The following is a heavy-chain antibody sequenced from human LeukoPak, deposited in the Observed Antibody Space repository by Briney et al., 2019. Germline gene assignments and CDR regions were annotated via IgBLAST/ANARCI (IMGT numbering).Heavy chain of an antibody. D-gene: IGHD3-22*01. CDR3: AREGDYYDSSGYFDY. V-gene: IGHV3-33*08. J-gene: IGHJ4*02. Sequence: GGSLRLSCAASGFTFSSYSMNWVRQAPGKGLEWVAVIWYDGSNKYYADSVKGRFTISRDNSKNTLYLQMNSLRAEDTAVYYCAREGDYYDSSGYFDYWGQGTLVTVSS. CDR2: IWYDGSNK. CDR1: GFTFSSYS.